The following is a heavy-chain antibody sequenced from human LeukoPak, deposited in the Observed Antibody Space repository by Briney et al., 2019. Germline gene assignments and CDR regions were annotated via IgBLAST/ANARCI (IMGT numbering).Heavy chain of an antibody. CDR3: ARENWNDVQDY. D-gene: IGHD1-1*01. CDR2: INHSGST. Sequence: NSSETLSLTCAVYGGSFSGYYWGWIRQPPGKGLEWIGEINHSGSTNYNPSLKSRVTISVDTSKNQFSLKLSSVTAADTAVYYCARENWNDVQDYWGQGTLVTVSS. J-gene: IGHJ4*02. V-gene: IGHV4-34*01. CDR1: GGSFSGYY.